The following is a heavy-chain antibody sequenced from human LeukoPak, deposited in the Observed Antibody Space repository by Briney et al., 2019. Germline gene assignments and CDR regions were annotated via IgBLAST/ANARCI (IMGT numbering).Heavy chain of an antibody. CDR3: ARVDVAAAGMVSDYYYMDV. D-gene: IGHD6-13*01. V-gene: IGHV3-11*01. CDR1: EFSFSDYY. CDR2: ISSSGTTI. Sequence: GGSLRLSCAASEFSFSDYYMSWIRRAPGKGLEWVSYISSSGTTIYYADSVKGRFTISRDNAKNSLYLQMNSLRAEDTAVYYCARVDVAAAGMVSDYYYMDVWGKGTTVTVSS. J-gene: IGHJ6*03.